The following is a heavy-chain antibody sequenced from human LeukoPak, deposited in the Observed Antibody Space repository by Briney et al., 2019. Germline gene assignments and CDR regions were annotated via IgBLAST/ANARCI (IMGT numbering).Heavy chain of an antibody. V-gene: IGHV4-59*01. CDR1: GGSISSYY. CDR3: ATSSIASSFDAFDI. D-gene: IGHD6-6*01. CDR2: IYYSGST. Sequence: SETLSLTCTVSGGSISSYYWSWIRQPPGKGLEWIGYIYYSGSTNYNPSLKSRVTISVDTSRNQFSLKLSSVTAADTAVYYCATSSIASSFDAFDIWGQGTMVTVS. J-gene: IGHJ3*02.